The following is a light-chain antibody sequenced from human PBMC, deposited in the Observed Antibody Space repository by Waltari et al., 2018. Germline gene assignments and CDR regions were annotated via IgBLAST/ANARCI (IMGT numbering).Light chain of an antibody. V-gene: IGLV6-57*03. J-gene: IGLJ2*01. CDR1: SGHIATNY. CDR2: EDN. CDR3: QSFDSSHVV. Sequence: FMLTQPHSVSESPGKTVTISCTRSSGHIATNYVQWYQQRPGSAPTKVIYEDNQRPSGVPDRFSCSIDSSSNSASLIISGLKAEDEADYYCQSFDSSHVVFGGGTKLTVL.